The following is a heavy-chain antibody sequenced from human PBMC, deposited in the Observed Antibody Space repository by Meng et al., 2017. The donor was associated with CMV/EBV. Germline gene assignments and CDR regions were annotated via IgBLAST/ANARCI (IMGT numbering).Heavy chain of an antibody. V-gene: IGHV4-30-4*08. CDR2: IYYSGST. J-gene: IGHJ3*02. D-gene: IGHD3-10*01. CDR1: GGSISSGDYY. Sequence: QVQLQESGQGLVNPSQPLSLTGTVSGGSISSGDYYWSWIRQPPGKGLEWIGYIYYSGSTYYNPSLKSRVTISVDTSKNQFSLKLSSVTAADTAVYYCARVMVRGVISAFDIWGQGTMVTVS. CDR3: ARVMVRGVISAFDI.